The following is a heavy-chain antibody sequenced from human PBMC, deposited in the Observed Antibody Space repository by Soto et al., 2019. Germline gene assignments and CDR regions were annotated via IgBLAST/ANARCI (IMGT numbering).Heavy chain of an antibody. CDR2: IYSGGST. D-gene: IGHD3-22*01. Sequence: GGYLRLSCAASGFTVSSNYMSWVRQAPGKGLEWVSVIYSGGSTYYADSVKGRFTISRDNSKNTLYLQMNSLRAEDTAVYYCARYYYDSSGYYQYFDYWGQGTLVTVSS. J-gene: IGHJ4*02. V-gene: IGHV3-66*01. CDR1: GFTVSSNY. CDR3: ARYYYDSSGYYQYFDY.